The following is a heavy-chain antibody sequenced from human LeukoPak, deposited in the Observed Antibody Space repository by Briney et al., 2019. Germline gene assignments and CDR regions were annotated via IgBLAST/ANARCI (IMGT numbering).Heavy chain of an antibody. J-gene: IGHJ1*01. D-gene: IGHD2-2*01. CDR3: ATDQPYCSSTSCYRKYFQH. V-gene: IGHV1-2*02. CDR1: GFTFTGYY. Sequence: ASVKVSCKTSGFTFTGYYIHWVRQAPGQRFEWLGWINPSSGGADYAQDFQGRLTLTRDTSINTAYMELSSLRVDDTAVYYCATDQPYCSSTSCYRKYFQHWGQGTLVTVSS. CDR2: INPSSGGA.